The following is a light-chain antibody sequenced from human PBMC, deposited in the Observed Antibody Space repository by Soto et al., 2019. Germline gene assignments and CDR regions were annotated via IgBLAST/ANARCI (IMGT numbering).Light chain of an antibody. J-gene: IGKJ1*01. V-gene: IGKV1-5*03. CDR2: KAS. Sequence: DIQMNQSPSTLSASVGDRVTITCRASQSISVGLAWYQQKAGKAPNLLIYKASRLESGVPSRFSGSGSETEFTLTISDLQPGDSATYYCQQYNSYSPTFGQGTKVDIK. CDR1: QSISVG. CDR3: QQYNSYSPT.